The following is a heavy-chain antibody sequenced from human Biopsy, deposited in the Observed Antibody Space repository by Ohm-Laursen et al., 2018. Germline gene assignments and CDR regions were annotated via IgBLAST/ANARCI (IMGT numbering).Heavy chain of an antibody. CDR2: IFNSANT. Sequence: TLSLTCTVSGGSISSGGSYWSWIRQRPGKGLGWIGYIFNSANTYYNPSLKNLITISGDTSKNQISLKLNSVTAADTAVYYCARGDYFDSNGYFWFDPWGQGTLVTVSS. CDR1: GGSISSGGSY. J-gene: IGHJ5*02. D-gene: IGHD3-22*01. V-gene: IGHV4-31*01. CDR3: ARGDYFDSNGYFWFDP.